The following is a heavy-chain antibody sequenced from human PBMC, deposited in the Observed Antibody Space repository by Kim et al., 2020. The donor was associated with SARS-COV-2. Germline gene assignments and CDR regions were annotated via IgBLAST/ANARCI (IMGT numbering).Heavy chain of an antibody. CDR1: GYTFTSYG. D-gene: IGHD6-19*01. V-gene: IGHV1-18*01. J-gene: IGHJ4*02. Sequence: ASVKVSCKASGYTFTSYGISWVRQAPGQGLEWMGWISAYNGNTNYAQKLQGRVTMTTDTSTSTAYMELRSLRSDDTAVYYCARGGYSSGWDASSYFDYWGQGTLVTVSS. CDR2: ISAYNGNT. CDR3: ARGGYSSGWDASSYFDY.